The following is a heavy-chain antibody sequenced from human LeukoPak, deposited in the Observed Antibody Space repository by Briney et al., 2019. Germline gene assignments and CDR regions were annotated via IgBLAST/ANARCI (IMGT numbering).Heavy chain of an antibody. Sequence: PSETLSLTCTISGGSISTYYWSWIRQPPGKGPEWIGYIYNSGTTNYNPSLKSRVTISVDTSKNQFSLKLSSVTAADTAVYYCARGKVLRYFDWLSRPYYFDYWGQGTLVTVSS. J-gene: IGHJ4*02. D-gene: IGHD3-9*01. CDR2: IYNSGTT. V-gene: IGHV4-59*12. CDR3: ARGKVLRYFDWLSRPYYFDY. CDR1: GGSISTYY.